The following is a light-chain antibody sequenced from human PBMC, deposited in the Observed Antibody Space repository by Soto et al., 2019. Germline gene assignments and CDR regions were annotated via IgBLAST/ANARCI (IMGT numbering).Light chain of an antibody. CDR2: DAS. CDR1: QSVGTF. J-gene: IGKJ5*01. Sequence: VLTQSAATVSLSPGERATLSCRASQSVGTFFAWYQQKPGQAPRLLIYDASNRATGIPARFSGSGSGTDFTLTISSLQSEDFAVYYCQQYNNWPAITFGQGTRLEIK. CDR3: QQYNNWPAIT. V-gene: IGKV3-11*01.